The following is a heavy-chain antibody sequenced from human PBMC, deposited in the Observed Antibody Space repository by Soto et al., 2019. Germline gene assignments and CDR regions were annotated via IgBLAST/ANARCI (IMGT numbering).Heavy chain of an antibody. CDR2: IHHSGST. J-gene: IGHJ6*01. CDR1: GGSISRRNW. V-gene: IGHV4-4*02. CDR3: ARAIALEDAIVYGLEG. Sequence: PSETLSLTCAVSGGSISRRNWWSWVRQSPGQGLEWIGEIHHSGSTNYNLSLKSRVTISIDKSKNHFSLSLTSVTAADTAVYYCARAIALEDAIVYGLEGWGQGTAVHVSS. D-gene: IGHD2-21*01.